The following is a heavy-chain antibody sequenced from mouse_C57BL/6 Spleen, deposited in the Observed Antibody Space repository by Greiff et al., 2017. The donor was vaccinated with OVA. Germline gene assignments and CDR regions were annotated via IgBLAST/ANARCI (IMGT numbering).Heavy chain of an antibody. CDR3: ARRSNYVFYYAMDY. Sequence: QVQLQQPGAELVMPGASVQLSCKASGYTFTSYWLHWVKQRPGQGLAWIGEIDPSDSYTNYNQKFKGTSTLTVDKSSSTAYMQLSSLTSEDSAVYYCARRSNYVFYYAMDYWGQGTSVTVSS. J-gene: IGHJ4*01. CDR1: GYTFTSYW. V-gene: IGHV1-69*01. CDR2: IDPSDSYT. D-gene: IGHD2-5*01.